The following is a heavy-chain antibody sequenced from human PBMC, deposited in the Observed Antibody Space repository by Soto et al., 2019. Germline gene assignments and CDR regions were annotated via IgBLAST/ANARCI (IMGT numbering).Heavy chain of an antibody. V-gene: IGHV3-23*01. Sequence: PGGSLRLSCAASGFMFSTTDMSWVRQAPGKGLEWVTTIEGSGTITYYADPVRGRFTISRDNSKNTVYLQMDSLTADDTAVYYCVKNSGWFNSWGQGTPVTVSS. D-gene: IGHD3-10*01. CDR2: IEGSGTIT. CDR3: VKNSGWFNS. CDR1: GFMFSTTD. J-gene: IGHJ5*01.